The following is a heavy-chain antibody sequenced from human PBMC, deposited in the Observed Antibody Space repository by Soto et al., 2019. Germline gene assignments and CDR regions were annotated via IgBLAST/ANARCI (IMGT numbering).Heavy chain of an antibody. CDR3: AKSGERQVIRWGFDS. CDR1: GFTFSNYG. D-gene: IGHD3-10*01. CDR2: ISHDGSTK. J-gene: IGHJ4*02. Sequence: QVQLVESGGGVVQPGRSLRLSCAASGFTFSNYGMHWVRLAQGKGLEWVASISHDGSTKYYADSVKGRFTISRDSSENTLSLQMHSLRTEDTAVYQCAKSGERQVIRWGFDSWRQGTLVTVSS. V-gene: IGHV3-30*18.